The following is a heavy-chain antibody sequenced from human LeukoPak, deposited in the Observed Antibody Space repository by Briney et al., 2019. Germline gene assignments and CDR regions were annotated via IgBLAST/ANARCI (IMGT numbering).Heavy chain of an antibody. D-gene: IGHD5-12*01. CDR1: NDSISNYY. CDR3: ARSRSGYGYEHGAFEI. Sequence: SETLSLTCIVSNDSISNYYWSWIRQPPGKGLEWIAYIDYRGSTTNNPSLRSRITISVDTSRNQFPLKLRSVTAADTAVYYCARSRSGYGYEHGAFEIWGQGTMVTVSS. V-gene: IGHV4-59*01. J-gene: IGHJ3*02. CDR2: IDYRGST.